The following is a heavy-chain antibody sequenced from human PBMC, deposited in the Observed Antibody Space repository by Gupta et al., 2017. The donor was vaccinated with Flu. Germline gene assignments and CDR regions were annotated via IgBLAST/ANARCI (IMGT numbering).Heavy chain of an antibody. Sequence: QVQLQESGPGLVKPSETLSLTCTVSGGSISSYYWSWIRQPPGKGLEWIGYIYYSGSTNYNPSLKSRVTISVDTSKNQFSLKLSSVTAADTAVYYCARDSIPRSSWPRSRPLYGMDVWGQGTTVTVSS. CDR3: ARDSIPRSSWPRSRPLYGMDV. V-gene: IGHV4-59*01. CDR2: IYYSGST. J-gene: IGHJ6*02. D-gene: IGHD6-13*01. CDR1: GGSISSYY.